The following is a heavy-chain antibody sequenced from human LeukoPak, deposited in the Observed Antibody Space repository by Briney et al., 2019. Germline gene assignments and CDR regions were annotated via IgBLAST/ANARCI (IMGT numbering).Heavy chain of an antibody. V-gene: IGHV3-30*02. J-gene: IGHJ4*02. CDR3: ATDRATQYFDY. CDR2: IWYDGSNK. CDR1: GITFRSYC. D-gene: IGHD2-15*01. Sequence: GGSLRLSCAASGITFRSYCMHWVRQAPCKGLEWVAFIWYDGSNKYYADSVKGRFTISRDNSRNTLFLQMNSLRAEDTAVYYCATDRATQYFDYWGQGTLVSVSS.